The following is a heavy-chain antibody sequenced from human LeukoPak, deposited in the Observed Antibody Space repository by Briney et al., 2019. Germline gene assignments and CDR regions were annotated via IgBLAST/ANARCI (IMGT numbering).Heavy chain of an antibody. CDR3: ARHYGGARPDRGPLFEI. Sequence: SETLSLTCTVSGGSISISDYWWDWIRQPPGKRLEWIGNVYYSGGTYYNPSLESRVTMSVDTSNNQFSLRLSSVTAADTAVYYCARHYGGARPDRGPLFEIWGQGTVVTVSS. V-gene: IGHV4-39*01. CDR1: GGSISISDYW. CDR2: VYYSGGT. D-gene: IGHD3-16*01. J-gene: IGHJ3*02.